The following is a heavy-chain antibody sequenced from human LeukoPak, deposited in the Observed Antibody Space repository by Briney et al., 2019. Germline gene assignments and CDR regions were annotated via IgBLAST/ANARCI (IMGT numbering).Heavy chain of an antibody. CDR3: AKDLGSGLPPDGFDI. Sequence: GGSLRLSCAASGFTFKSFGMHWVRQAPGKGLEWVAIIAYDGNYKHYADSVKGRFTMSRDNSKSTLSLQMNSLRPDNTAVYYCAKDLGSGLPPDGFDIWGQGTLVTVSS. D-gene: IGHD3-16*01. CDR1: GFTFKSFG. CDR2: IAYDGNYK. J-gene: IGHJ3*02. V-gene: IGHV3-30*18.